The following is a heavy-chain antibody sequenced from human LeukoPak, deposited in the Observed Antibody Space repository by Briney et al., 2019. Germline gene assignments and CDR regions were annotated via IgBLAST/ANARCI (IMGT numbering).Heavy chain of an antibody. CDR1: GFTFSSYA. CDR2: ITGGGGNT. J-gene: IGHJ6*04. Sequence: GGSLRLSCAASGFTFSSYAMSWVRQAPGKGLEWVSVITGGGGNTYYADSVKGRFTISRDNSKNTLYLQMNSLRAEDTAVYYCAELGITMIGGVWGKGTTVTISS. V-gene: IGHV3-23*01. D-gene: IGHD3-10*02. CDR3: AELGITMIGGV.